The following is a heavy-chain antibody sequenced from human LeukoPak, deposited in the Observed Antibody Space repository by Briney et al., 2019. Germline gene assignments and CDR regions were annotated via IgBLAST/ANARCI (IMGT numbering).Heavy chain of an antibody. J-gene: IGHJ5*02. CDR1: GFTFSNAW. D-gene: IGHD3-16*01. CDR3: TTGPRLGGYNWFDP. CDR2: IKSKTDGGTT. Sequence: GGSPRLSCAASGFTFSNAWMNWVRQAPGKGLEWVGRIKSKTDGGTTDYAAPVKGRFTISRDDSKNTLYLQMNSLKTEDTAVYYCTTGPRLGGYNWFDPWGQGTLVTVSS. V-gene: IGHV3-15*07.